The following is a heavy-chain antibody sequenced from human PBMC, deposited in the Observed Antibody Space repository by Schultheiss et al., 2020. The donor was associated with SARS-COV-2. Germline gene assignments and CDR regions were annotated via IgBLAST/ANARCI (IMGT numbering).Heavy chain of an antibody. CDR1: GFTFSSYD. V-gene: IGHV3-23*01. D-gene: IGHD6-6*01. CDR2: ISGSGGST. J-gene: IGHJ4*02. CDR3: ASISSSIAADY. Sequence: GGSLRLSCAASGFTFSSYDMHWVRQAPGKGLEWVSAISGSGGSTYYADSVKGRFTISRDNAKNSLYLQMNSLRAEDTAVYYCASISSSIAADYWGQGTLVTVSS.